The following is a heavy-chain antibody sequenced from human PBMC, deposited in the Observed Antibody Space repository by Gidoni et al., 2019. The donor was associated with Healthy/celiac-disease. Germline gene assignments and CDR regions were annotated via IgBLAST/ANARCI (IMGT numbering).Heavy chain of an antibody. J-gene: IGHJ6*02. CDR1: GGPISSSNW. CDR2: IYHSGST. D-gene: IGHD3-16*01. V-gene: IGHV4-4*02. CDR3: ARDGGGQDYYYYYGMDV. Sequence: QVQLQESGPGLVKPSGTLSLTCAVPGGPISSSNWWSWVRQPPGKGLEWIGEIYHSGSTNYNPSLKSRVTISVDKSKNQFSLKLSSVTAADTAVYYCARDGGGQDYYYYYGMDVWGQGTTVTVSS.